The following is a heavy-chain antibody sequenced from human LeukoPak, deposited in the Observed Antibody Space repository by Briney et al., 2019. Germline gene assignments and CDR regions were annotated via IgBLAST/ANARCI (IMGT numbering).Heavy chain of an antibody. CDR2: HYYSGST. D-gene: IGHD3-16*01. Sequence: PSETLSLTCTVSGGSISSSSDYWGWIRQPPGKGLEWIGSHYYSGSTYYNPSLKSRVTISVDTSKNQFSLKLSSVTAADTAMYYCARHGGSYYIDHWGQGTLVTVSS. J-gene: IGHJ4*02. V-gene: IGHV4-39*01. CDR1: GGSISSSSDY. CDR3: ARHGGSYYIDH.